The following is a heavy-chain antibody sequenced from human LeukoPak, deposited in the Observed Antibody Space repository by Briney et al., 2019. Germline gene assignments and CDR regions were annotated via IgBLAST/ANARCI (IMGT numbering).Heavy chain of an antibody. CDR1: GGSISSSSYY. CDR3: ARAADESGYYGYYYMDV. V-gene: IGHV4-39*07. J-gene: IGHJ6*03. CDR2: IYYSGST. D-gene: IGHD3-22*01. Sequence: PSETLSLTCTLSGGSISSSSYYWGWIRQPPGKWLEWIGSIYYSGSTYYNPSLKSRVTISVDTSKNQFSLKLSSVTAADTAVYYCARAADESGYYGYYYMDVWGKGTTVTVSS.